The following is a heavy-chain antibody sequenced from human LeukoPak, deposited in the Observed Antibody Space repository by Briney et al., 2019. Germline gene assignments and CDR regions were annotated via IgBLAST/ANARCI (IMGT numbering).Heavy chain of an antibody. D-gene: IGHD7-27*01. CDR2: ISHDDSNK. J-gene: IGHJ4*02. CDR1: GFTFSSYG. V-gene: IGHV3-30*18. Sequence: GGSLRLSCAASGFTFSSYGMHWVRQAPGKGLEWVAVISHDDSNKYYADSVKGRFTVSRDDSKNTLYLQMNSLRAEDTAVYYCAKDGGLWVSAHWGDSWGRGTLVTVSS. CDR3: AKDGGLWVSAHWGDS.